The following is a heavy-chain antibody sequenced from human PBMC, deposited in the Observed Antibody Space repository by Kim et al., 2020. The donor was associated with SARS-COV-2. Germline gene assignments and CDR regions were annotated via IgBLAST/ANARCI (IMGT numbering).Heavy chain of an antibody. J-gene: IGHJ3*02. D-gene: IGHD1-26*01. Sequence: ASVKVSCKASGYIFTSYAIHWVRQAPGQRLEWMGWINAGNGNTKYSQKFQGRVTITGGTSASTAYMELSSLRSEDTAVYYCARGRSDLPRAFDIWGQGTM. CDR2: INAGNGNT. V-gene: IGHV1-3*01. CDR1: GYIFTSYA. CDR3: ARGRSDLPRAFDI.